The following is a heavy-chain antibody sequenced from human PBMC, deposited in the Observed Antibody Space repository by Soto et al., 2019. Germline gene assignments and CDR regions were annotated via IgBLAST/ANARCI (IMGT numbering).Heavy chain of an antibody. D-gene: IGHD3-9*01. CDR3: AKERLTSAAAHYGLDV. Sequence: VQLLESGGGLVQPGGSLRLSCTASGFTFSDYVINWVRQAPGKGLEWGSGISGSGGNRYYADSMKGRFTVSRDNSKNTVYLQMNSLRADDTAVYYCAKERLTSAAAHYGLDVWGQGTTVTVSS. CDR1: GFTFSDYV. V-gene: IGHV3-23*01. J-gene: IGHJ6*02. CDR2: ISGSGGNR.